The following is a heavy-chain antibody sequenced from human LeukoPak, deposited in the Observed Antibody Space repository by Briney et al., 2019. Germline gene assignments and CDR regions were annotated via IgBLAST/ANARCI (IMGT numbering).Heavy chain of an antibody. CDR1: GGSFSGYY. V-gene: IGHV4-34*01. J-gene: IGHJ2*01. CDR2: INHSGST. D-gene: IGHD3-10*01. CDR3: ASLGSGSYSRKNWYFDL. Sequence: ASETLSLTCAVYGGSFSGYYWSWIRQPPGKGLEWIGEINHSGSTNYNPSLKSRVTISVDTSKNQFSLKLSSVTAADTAVYYCASLGSGSYSRKNWYFDLWGRGTLVTVSS.